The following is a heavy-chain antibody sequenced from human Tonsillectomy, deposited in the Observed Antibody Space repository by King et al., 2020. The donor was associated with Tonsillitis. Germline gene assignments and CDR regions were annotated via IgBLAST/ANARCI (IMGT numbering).Heavy chain of an antibody. CDR2: ISGSGGST. J-gene: IGHJ4*02. Sequence: VQLVESGGGLVQPGGSLRLSCAASGFTFSSYAMSWVRQAPGKGLEWVSAISGSGGSTYNADSVKGRFTISRDNSKNTLYLQMNSLRAEDTAVYYCAIGVVGANYFDYWGQGTLVTVSS. D-gene: IGHD1-26*01. V-gene: IGHV3-23*04. CDR3: AIGVVGANYFDY. CDR1: GFTFSSYA.